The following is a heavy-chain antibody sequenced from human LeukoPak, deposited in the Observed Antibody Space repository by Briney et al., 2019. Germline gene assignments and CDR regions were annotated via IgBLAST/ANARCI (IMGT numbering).Heavy chain of an antibody. J-gene: IGHJ4*02. D-gene: IGHD3-22*01. CDR2: IYYSGST. V-gene: IGHV4-59*08. CDR1: GGSISSCY. Sequence: PSETLSLTCTVSGGSISSCYWSWIRQPPGKGLEWIGYIYYSGSTNYNPSFKSRVTISVDTSKNQFSLKLSSVTAADTAVYYCARRVGGEGVIHFDYWGQGTLVTVSS. CDR3: ARRVGGEGVIHFDY.